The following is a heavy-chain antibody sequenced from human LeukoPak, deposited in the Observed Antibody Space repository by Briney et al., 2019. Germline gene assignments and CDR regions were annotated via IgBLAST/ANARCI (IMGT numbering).Heavy chain of an antibody. J-gene: IGHJ4*02. V-gene: IGHV3-7*03. CDR1: GFTFSSYW. D-gene: IGHD5-18*01. Sequence: PGGSLRLSCAASGFTFSSYWMSWVRQAPGKGLEWVANIKQDGSEKYYVDSVKGRFTISRDNAKNSLYLQMNSLRAEDTAVYYCARDQGLDSYGYRYYFDYWGQGTLVTVSS. CDR3: ARDQGLDSYGYRYYFDY. CDR2: IKQDGSEK.